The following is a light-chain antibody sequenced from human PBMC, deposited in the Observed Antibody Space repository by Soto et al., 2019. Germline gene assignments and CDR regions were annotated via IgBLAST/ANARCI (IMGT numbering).Light chain of an antibody. Sequence: EIVMTQSPATLSVSPGERATVSCRASQSVSNNLAWYQQKPGQAPRLLIYGATTRATGIPARFSGSGSGTEFTLTISSLQSEDFAVYYCQQPNYGPPHTFGQGTKVEIK. CDR3: QQPNYGPPHT. J-gene: IGKJ2*01. CDR1: QSVSNN. V-gene: IGKV3-15*01. CDR2: GAT.